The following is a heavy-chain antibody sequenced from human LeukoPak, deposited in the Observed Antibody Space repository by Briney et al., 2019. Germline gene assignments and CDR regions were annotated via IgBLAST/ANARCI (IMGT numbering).Heavy chain of an antibody. Sequence: KAGGSLRLSCAASGFTFSSYSMNWVRQAPGKGLEWVSPISSSSSYIYYADSVKGRFTISRDNAKNSLYLQMNSLRAEDTAVYYCARDHPHRGYSYGYFKDYWGQGTLVTVSS. V-gene: IGHV3-21*01. CDR3: ARDHPHRGYSYGYFKDY. J-gene: IGHJ4*02. D-gene: IGHD5-18*01. CDR1: GFTFSSYS. CDR2: ISSSSSYI.